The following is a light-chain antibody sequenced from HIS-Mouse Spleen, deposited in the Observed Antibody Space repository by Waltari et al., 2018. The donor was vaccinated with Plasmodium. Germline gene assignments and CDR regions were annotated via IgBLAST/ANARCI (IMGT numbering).Light chain of an antibody. J-gene: IGKJ5*01. V-gene: IGKV1-9*01. Sequence: VGDRVTITCRASQGISSYLAWYQQKPGKAPKLLIYAASTLQSGVPSRFSGSGSGTEFTLTISSLQPEDFATYYCQQLNSYPSITFGQGTRLEIK. CDR1: QGISSY. CDR3: QQLNSYPSIT. CDR2: AAS.